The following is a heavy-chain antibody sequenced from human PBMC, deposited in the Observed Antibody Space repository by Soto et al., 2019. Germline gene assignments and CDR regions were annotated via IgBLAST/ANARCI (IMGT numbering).Heavy chain of an antibody. CDR1: GDSISSGDNY. D-gene: IGHD2-21*02. Sequence: QVQLQESGPGLVKPSQTLSLTCTVSGDSISSGDNYWSWIRQPPGKGLEWIGCIYNSGSTYYNPSLKSRVTISVDTSKNQFSLKVTSVTAADTAVYYCARGALYCGGDCYLYWGQGTLVTVSS. CDR3: ARGALYCGGDCYLY. V-gene: IGHV4-30-4*01. CDR2: IYNSGST. J-gene: IGHJ4*02.